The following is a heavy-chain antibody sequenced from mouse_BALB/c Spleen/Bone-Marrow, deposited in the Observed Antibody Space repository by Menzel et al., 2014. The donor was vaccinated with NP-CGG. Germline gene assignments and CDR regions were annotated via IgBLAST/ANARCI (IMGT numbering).Heavy chain of an antibody. Sequence: VQLQQSGAELVKPGASVKMSCKASGYTFTSYWMHWVKQRPGQGLEWIGVIDPSDSYTSYNQKFKGKATLTVDTSSSTAYMQLSSLTSEDSAVYYCTRRGYYAMYYWGQGTSVTVSS. CDR1: GYTFTSYW. CDR2: IDPSDSYT. V-gene: IGHV1S127*01. J-gene: IGHJ4*01. CDR3: TRRGYYAMYY.